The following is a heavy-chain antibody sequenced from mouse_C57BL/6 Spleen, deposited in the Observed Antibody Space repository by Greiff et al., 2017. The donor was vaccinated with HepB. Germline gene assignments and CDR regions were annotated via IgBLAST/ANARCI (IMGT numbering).Heavy chain of an antibody. J-gene: IGHJ1*03. CDR1: GYTFTDYE. CDR3: TRGGITTVVARYFDV. D-gene: IGHD1-1*01. V-gene: IGHV1-15*01. Sequence: QVQLKESGAELVRPGASVTLSCKASGYTFTDYEMHWVKQTPVHGLEWIGAIDPETGGTAYNQKFKGKAILTADKSSSTAYMELRSLTSEDSAVYYCTRGGITTVVARYFDVWGTGTTVTVSS. CDR2: IDPETGGT.